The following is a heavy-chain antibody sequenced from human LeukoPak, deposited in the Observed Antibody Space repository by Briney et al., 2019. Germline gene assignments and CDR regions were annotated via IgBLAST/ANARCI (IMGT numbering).Heavy chain of an antibody. CDR2: INPSGGST. V-gene: IGHV1-46*03. CDR3: AREKGAARAFDY. D-gene: IGHD6-6*01. CDR1: GYSFTSYY. J-gene: IGHJ4*02. Sequence: GASVKVSCKASGYSFTSYYMHWVRQAPGQGLEWMGIINPSGGSTTYAQEFQGRVTMTRDTSTSTVYMQLSSLSPEDTAVYYCAREKGAARAFDYWGQGTLVTVSS.